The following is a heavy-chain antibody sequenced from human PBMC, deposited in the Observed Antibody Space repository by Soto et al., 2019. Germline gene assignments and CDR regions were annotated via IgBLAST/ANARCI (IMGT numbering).Heavy chain of an antibody. J-gene: IGHJ3*02. V-gene: IGHV4-59*01. Sequence: PSETLSLTCTVSGGSISSYYWSWIRQPPGKGLEWIGYIYYSGSTNYNPSLKSRVTISVDTSKNQFSLKLSSVTAADTAVYYCARGSIAAAGLVGFDIWGQGTMVTVSS. D-gene: IGHD6-13*01. CDR3: ARGSIAAAGLVGFDI. CDR2: IYYSGST. CDR1: GGSISSYY.